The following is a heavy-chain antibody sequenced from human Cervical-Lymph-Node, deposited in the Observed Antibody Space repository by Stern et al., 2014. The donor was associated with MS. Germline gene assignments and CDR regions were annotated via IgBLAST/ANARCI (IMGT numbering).Heavy chain of an antibody. D-gene: IGHD4-17*01. V-gene: IGHV1-2*02. J-gene: IGHJ4*02. CDR2: IDPNSGDP. CDR1: GYTFTNYY. CDR3: ARGRGDARPYYFDY. Sequence: QVQLVQSGAEVKRPGASVKVSCKASGYTFTNYYIHWVRQAPGQGLEWMGWIDPNSGDPNYAQKSQGRVTMTRDTSISTAYMELSRLTSDDTAVYYRARGRGDARPYYFDYWGQGTLVTVSS.